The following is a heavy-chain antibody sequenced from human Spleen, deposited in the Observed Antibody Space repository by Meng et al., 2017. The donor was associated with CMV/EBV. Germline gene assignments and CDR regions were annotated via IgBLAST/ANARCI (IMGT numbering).Heavy chain of an antibody. Sequence: GESLKISCAASGFTFSSYSMNWVRQAPGKGLEWVSYISSSSSTIYYADSVKGRFTISRDNARNTLYLHMNSLRGEDTALYYCARDTDYYYGMDVWGQGTTVTVSS. CDR2: ISSSSSTI. CDR1: GFTFSSYS. J-gene: IGHJ6*02. V-gene: IGHV3-48*04. D-gene: IGHD2-8*02. CDR3: ARDTDYYYGMDV.